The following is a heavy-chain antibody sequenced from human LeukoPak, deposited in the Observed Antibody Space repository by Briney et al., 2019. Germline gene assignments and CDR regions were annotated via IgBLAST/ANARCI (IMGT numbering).Heavy chain of an antibody. CDR2: ISGSGGST. Sequence: GGSLRLSCAASGFTFSNYAMGWVRQAPGKGLEWVSAISGSGGSTYYADSVKGRFTISRDNSKNTLYLQMNSLRAEDTAVYYCAKDSTVTTEESFYWGQGTLVTVSS. V-gene: IGHV3-23*01. D-gene: IGHD4-17*01. CDR3: AKDSTVTTEESFY. J-gene: IGHJ4*02. CDR1: GFTFSNYA.